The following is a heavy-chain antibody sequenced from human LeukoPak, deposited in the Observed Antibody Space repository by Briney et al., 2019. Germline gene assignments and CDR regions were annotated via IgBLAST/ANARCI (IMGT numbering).Heavy chain of an antibody. CDR2: ISNSGSST. D-gene: IGHD3-22*01. CDR1: GFTFSDYY. J-gene: IGHJ3*02. V-gene: IGHV3-11*05. CDR3: ARDEKYYLSSAYYDAFEI. Sequence: PGGSLRLSCAASGFTFSDYYMTWIRQAPGKGLEWVAYISNSGSSTNYADSVKGRFTISRDNAKNSLYLQMNSLIAEDTAVYYYARDEKYYLSSAYYDAFEIWGQGTMVTVSS.